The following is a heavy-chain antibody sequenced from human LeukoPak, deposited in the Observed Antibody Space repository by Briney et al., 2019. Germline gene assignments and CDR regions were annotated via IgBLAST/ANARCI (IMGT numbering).Heavy chain of an antibody. CDR3: ARGLFTYYDYVWGSPRGSYYFDY. CDR2: INHSGST. V-gene: IGHV4-34*01. Sequence: SETLSLTCAVYGGSFSGYYWSWIRQPPGKGLEWIGEINHSGSTNYNPSLKSRVTISVDTSKNQFSLKLSSVTAADTAAYYCARGLFTYYDYVWGSPRGSYYFDYWGQGTLVTVSS. CDR1: GGSFSGYY. J-gene: IGHJ4*02. D-gene: IGHD3-16*01.